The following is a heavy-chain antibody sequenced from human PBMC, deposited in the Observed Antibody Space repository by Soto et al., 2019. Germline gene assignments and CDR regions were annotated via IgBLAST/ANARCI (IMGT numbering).Heavy chain of an antibody. Sequence: QVQLVQSGAEVKKPGASVKVSCKASGYTFTSYGISWVRQAPGQGREWMGWLSAYNGNTNYAQKLQGSVTITTDTSTSTAYIELRSLRSDDTGVYYCARDCGGDCSWDFDYWGQGTLVTVSS. CDR1: GYTFTSYG. D-gene: IGHD2-21*02. V-gene: IGHV1-18*01. CDR3: ARDCGGDCSWDFDY. J-gene: IGHJ4*02. CDR2: LSAYNGNT.